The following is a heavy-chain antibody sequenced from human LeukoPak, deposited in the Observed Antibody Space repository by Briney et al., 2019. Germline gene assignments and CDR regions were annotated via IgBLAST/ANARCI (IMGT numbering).Heavy chain of an antibody. J-gene: IGHJ4*02. CDR3: ARSTELGYCSSTGCYTLYYFDY. CDR2: IYTSGSP. D-gene: IGHD2-2*02. Sequence: SETLSLTCTVSGGSISSYYWSWIRQPPGKGLEWIGYIYTSGSPNYNPSLKSRVTISVDTSKNQFSLKLSSVTAAYTAVYYCARSTELGYCSSTGCYTLYYFDYWVRGTLVSVCS. CDR1: GGSISSYY. V-gene: IGHV4-4*09.